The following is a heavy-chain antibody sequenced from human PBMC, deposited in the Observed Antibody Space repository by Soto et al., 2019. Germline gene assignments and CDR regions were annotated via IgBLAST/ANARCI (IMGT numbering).Heavy chain of an antibody. J-gene: IGHJ3*02. V-gene: IGHV5-51*01. D-gene: IGHD3-9*01. Sequence: GESLKISCKGSGYSFTSYWIGWVRQMPGKGLEWMGIIYPGDSDTRYSPSFQGQVTISADKSISTAYLQWSSLKASDTAMYYCARLLSRSFAWFQDAFDSWGQGTMVTVAS. CDR3: ARLLSRSFAWFQDAFDS. CDR1: GYSFTSYW. CDR2: IYPGDSDT.